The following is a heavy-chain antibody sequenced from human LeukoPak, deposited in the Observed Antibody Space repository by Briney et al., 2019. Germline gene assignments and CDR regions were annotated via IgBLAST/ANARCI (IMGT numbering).Heavy chain of an antibody. Sequence: GGSLRLSCAAPGFTFSSYGMHWVRQAPGKGLEWVAVIWYDGSRKYYGESVTGRFTISRDNSKNTLYLQMNSLRAEDTAVYYCARDPTAYYDSNGYYVNTSDFWGQGTLVTVST. J-gene: IGHJ4*02. V-gene: IGHV3-33*01. D-gene: IGHD3-22*01. CDR2: IWYDGSRK. CDR3: ARDPTAYYDSNGYYVNTSDF. CDR1: GFTFSSYG.